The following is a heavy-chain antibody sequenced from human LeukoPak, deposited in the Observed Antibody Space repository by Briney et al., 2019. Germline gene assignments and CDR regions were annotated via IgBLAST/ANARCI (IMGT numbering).Heavy chain of an antibody. CDR1: GFTFSSYG. CDR2: ISYDGSNK. J-gene: IGHJ4*02. CDR3: AKDSGEWLGQYYFDY. V-gene: IGHV3-30*18. D-gene: IGHD6-19*01. Sequence: GRSLRLSCAASGFTFSSYGMHWVRQAPGKGLEWVAVISYDGSNKYCADSVKGRFTISRDNSKNTLYLQMNSLRAEDTAVYYCAKDSGEWLGQYYFDYWGQGTLVTVSS.